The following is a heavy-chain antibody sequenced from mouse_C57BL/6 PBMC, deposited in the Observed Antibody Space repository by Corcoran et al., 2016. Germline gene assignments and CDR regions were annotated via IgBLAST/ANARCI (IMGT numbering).Heavy chain of an antibody. J-gene: IGHJ4*01. CDR3: ARQGINYSYAMDY. Sequence: QVQLKQSGAELVRPGASVKLSCKASGYTFTDYYINWVKQRPGQGLEWIARIYPGSGNTYYNEKFKGKATLTAEKSSSTAYMQLSSLTSEDSAVYFCARQGINYSYAMDYWGQGTSVTVSS. D-gene: IGHD1-1*01. V-gene: IGHV1-76*01. CDR2: IYPGSGNT. CDR1: GYTFTDYY.